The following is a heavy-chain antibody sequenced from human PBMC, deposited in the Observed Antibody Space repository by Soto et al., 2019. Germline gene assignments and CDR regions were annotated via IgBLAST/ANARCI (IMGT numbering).Heavy chain of an antibody. CDR3: ARGSSEHYYYYYYMDV. D-gene: IGHD6-6*01. J-gene: IGHJ6*03. CDR1: GGSVSSGSYY. CDR2: IYYSGST. V-gene: IGHV4-61*01. Sequence: PSETLSLTCTVSGGSVSSGSYYWSWIRQPPGKGLEWIGYIYYSGSTNYNPSLKSRVTISVDTSKNQFSLKLSSVTAADTAVYYCARGSSEHYYYYYYMDVWGKGTTVTVSS.